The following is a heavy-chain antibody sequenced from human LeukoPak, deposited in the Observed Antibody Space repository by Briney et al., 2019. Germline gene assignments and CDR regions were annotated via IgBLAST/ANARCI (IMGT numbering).Heavy chain of an antibody. Sequence: GGSLRLSCAASGFTFSSYWMHWVRQAPGKGLVWVSRINDDGSSTSDADSVKGRFTISRDNAKNTLYLQMNSPRAEDTAVYYCARGYSYGLTYYYYYGMDVWGQGTTVTVSS. D-gene: IGHD5-18*01. CDR2: INDDGSST. V-gene: IGHV3-74*01. CDR1: GFTFSSYW. CDR3: ARGYSYGLTYYYYYGMDV. J-gene: IGHJ6*02.